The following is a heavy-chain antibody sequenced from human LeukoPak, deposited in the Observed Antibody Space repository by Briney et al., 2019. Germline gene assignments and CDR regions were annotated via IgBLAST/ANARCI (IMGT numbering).Heavy chain of an antibody. CDR1: GGSFSGYH. V-gene: IGHV4-34*01. D-gene: IGHD3-22*01. J-gene: IGHJ6*03. CDR2: INPSGST. CDR3: ARGRHDITMIVVVMTSVSYYLDV. Sequence: PSETLSLTCAVYGGSFSGYHWTWIRQSPGKGLEWIGDINPSGSTYYNPSLKSRLTISVDTSKNQFSQKLRSVNAAHTAVYYCARGRHDITMIVVVMTSVSYYLDVWGKGTTVTVS.